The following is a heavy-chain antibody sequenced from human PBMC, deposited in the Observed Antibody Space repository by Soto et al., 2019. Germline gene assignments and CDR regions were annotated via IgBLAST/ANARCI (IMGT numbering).Heavy chain of an antibody. CDR1: GYTFTSYY. J-gene: IGHJ3*02. CDR2: TNPSGGST. V-gene: IGHV1-46*03. Sequence: QVQLVQSGAEVKKPGASVEVSCKASGYTFTSYYRHWVRQAPGQGLECMGITNPSGGSTSYAQKFQGRVTMTRDTSTSTVYMELSSLRSEDTAVYYCAILGYYDYIWRTSPGAFDIWGQGTMVTVSS. CDR3: AILGYYDYIWRTSPGAFDI. D-gene: IGHD3-16*01.